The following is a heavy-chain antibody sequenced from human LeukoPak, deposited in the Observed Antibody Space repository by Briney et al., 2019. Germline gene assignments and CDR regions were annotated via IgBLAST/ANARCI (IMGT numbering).Heavy chain of an antibody. CDR3: AREYYYDSSGYYHRRAFDI. D-gene: IGHD3-22*01. CDR1: GGTISSGDYY. J-gene: IGHJ3*02. V-gene: IGHV4-30-4*08. Sequence: SETLSLTCTVSGGTISSGDYYWSWIRQPPGKGLEWIRYIYYSGSTYYNPSLKSRVTISVDTSKNQFSLKLSSVTAADTAVYYCAREYYYDSSGYYHRRAFDIWGQGTMVTVSS. CDR2: IYYSGST.